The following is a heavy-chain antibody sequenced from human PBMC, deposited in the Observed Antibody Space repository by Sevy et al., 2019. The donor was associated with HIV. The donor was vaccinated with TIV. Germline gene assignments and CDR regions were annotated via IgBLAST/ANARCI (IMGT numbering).Heavy chain of an antibody. J-gene: IGHJ4*02. CDR2: INPNSGGT. D-gene: IGHD6-13*01. CDR3: ARDPVAAAGTFDY. CDR1: GYTFTGYY. Sequence: ASVKVSCKASGYTFTGYYMHWVRQAPGQGLEWMGRINPNSGGTNYAQKFQGRVTMTRDTSISTAYMELSRLRSDDTAVYYCARDPVAAAGTFDYWGQGTLVTVSS. V-gene: IGHV1-2*06.